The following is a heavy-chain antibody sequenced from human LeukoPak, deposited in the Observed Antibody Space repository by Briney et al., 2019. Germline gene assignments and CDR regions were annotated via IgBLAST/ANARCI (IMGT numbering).Heavy chain of an antibody. J-gene: IGHJ4*02. V-gene: IGHV3-23*01. CDR3: AKDLNYGFDS. Sequence: AGGSLRLSCAASGFAFRTYAMSWVRQAPGKGLEGVSAISGSGDKTFYAGSVRGRFTISRDNSRNTLYLQMNSLRAEDTAVYYCAKDLNYGFDSWGQGTLVTV. CDR2: ISGSGDKT. D-gene: IGHD3-10*01. CDR1: GFAFRTYA.